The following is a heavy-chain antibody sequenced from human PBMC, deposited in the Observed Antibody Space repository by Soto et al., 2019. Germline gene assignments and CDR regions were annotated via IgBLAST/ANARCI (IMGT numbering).Heavy chain of an antibody. CDR3: AQCLCGGNSGYYHL. D-gene: IGHD3-9*01. V-gene: IGHV2-5*01. CDR2: IYWNDDK. CDR1: GFSLSSHGVG. J-gene: IGHJ4*02. Sequence: SGPTLVNPTQTLTLTCTFSGFSLSSHGVGVGWIRQPPGKALEWVALIYWNDDKRSRPSLSSRLTIAKDTSRNQVVLTMTNMDPVDTGTYYCAQCLCGGNSGYYHLWGQGAQVTVSS.